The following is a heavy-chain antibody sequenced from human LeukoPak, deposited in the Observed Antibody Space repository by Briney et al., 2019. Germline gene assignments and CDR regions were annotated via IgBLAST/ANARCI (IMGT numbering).Heavy chain of an antibody. J-gene: IGHJ3*02. V-gene: IGHV4-59*01. Sequence: SETLSLTCTVSGGSISSYYWRWIRQPPGKGLEWIGYIYYSGSTNYNPSLKSRVTISVDTSKNQFSLKLSSVTAADTAVYYCARDRWATVYAFDIWGQGTMVTVSS. D-gene: IGHD4-17*01. CDR3: ARDRWATVYAFDI. CDR1: GGSISSYY. CDR2: IYYSGST.